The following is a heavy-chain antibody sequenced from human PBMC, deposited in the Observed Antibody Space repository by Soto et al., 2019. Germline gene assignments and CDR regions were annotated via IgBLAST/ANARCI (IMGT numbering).Heavy chain of an antibody. V-gene: IGHV3-30-3*01. J-gene: IGHJ6*02. CDR2: ISYDGSNK. CDR3: ARDEIRFSWAYGMDV. CDR1: GFTFSSYA. D-gene: IGHD3-3*01. Sequence: QVQLVESGGGVVQPGRSLRLSCAASGFTFSSYAMHWVRQAPGKGLEWVAVISYDGSNKYYADSEKGRFTISRDNSKNTLDLQMNSLRAEDTAVYYCARDEIRFSWAYGMDVCGQGTTVTVSS.